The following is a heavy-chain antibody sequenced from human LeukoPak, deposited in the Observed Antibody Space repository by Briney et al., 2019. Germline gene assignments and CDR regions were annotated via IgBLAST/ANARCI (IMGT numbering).Heavy chain of an antibody. D-gene: IGHD2-2*01. V-gene: IGHV4-34*01. CDR3: ARAAIVVVPAAEQYYFDY. Sequence: SETLSLTCAVYGGSFSGYYWSWIRQPPGKGLEWIGEINHSGSTNYNPSLKSRVTISVDTSKNQFSLKLSSVTAADTAVYYCARAAIVVVPAAEQYYFDYWGQGTLVTVSS. CDR2: INHSGST. J-gene: IGHJ4*02. CDR1: GGSFSGYY.